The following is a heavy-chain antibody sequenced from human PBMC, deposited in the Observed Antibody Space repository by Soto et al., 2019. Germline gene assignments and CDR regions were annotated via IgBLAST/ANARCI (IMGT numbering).Heavy chain of an antibody. CDR2: ISSSGSTI. CDR3: ARGQYSSGGGYFDY. Sequence: EVQLVESGGGLVQPGGSLRLSCAASGFTFSSYEMNWVRQAPGKGLEWVSYISSSGSTIYYADSVKGRFTISRDNAKNSLYLQMDSRGAGDTAGYYCARGQYSSGGGYFDYWGQETLVTVSS. CDR1: GFTFSSYE. V-gene: IGHV3-48*03. D-gene: IGHD6-19*01. J-gene: IGHJ4*02.